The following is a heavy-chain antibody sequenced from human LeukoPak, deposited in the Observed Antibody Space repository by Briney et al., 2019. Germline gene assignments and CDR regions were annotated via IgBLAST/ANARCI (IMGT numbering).Heavy chain of an antibody. CDR2: IWHDGSHK. V-gene: IGHV3-30*02. CDR1: GFAFNTYA. J-gene: IGHJ3*02. Sequence: PGGSLRLSCEASGFAFNTYAMHWVRQAPGKGLEWVTLIWHDGSHKFYIDSVRGRFTISRDNSKNTLYLQMNSLRAEDTAVYYCARGEWGYCSSTSCPVPDAFDIRGQGTMVTVSS. CDR3: ARGEWGYCSSTSCPVPDAFDI. D-gene: IGHD2-2*01.